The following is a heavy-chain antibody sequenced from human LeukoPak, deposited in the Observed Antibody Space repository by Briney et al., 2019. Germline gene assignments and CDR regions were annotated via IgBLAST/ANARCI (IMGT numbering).Heavy chain of an antibody. CDR3: AKEVRTFDI. CDR2: ISYDGSNK. V-gene: IGHV3-30-3*01. J-gene: IGHJ3*02. CDR1: GFTFSSYA. Sequence: GGSLRLSCAASGFTFSSYAMHWVRQAPGKGLEWVAVISYDGSNKYYADSVKGRFTISRDNSKNTLYLQMNSLRAEDTAVYYCAKEVRTFDIWGQGTMVTVSS. D-gene: IGHD1-14*01.